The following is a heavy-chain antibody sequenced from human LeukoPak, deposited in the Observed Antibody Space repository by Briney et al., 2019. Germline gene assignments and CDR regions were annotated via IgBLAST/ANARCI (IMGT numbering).Heavy chain of an antibody. V-gene: IGHV3-30*04. J-gene: IGHJ4*02. D-gene: IGHD6-19*01. CDR3: AAGYSSGWPFDY. Sequence: PGGSLRLSCAASGFTFGSYAMHWVRQAPGKGLEWVAVISYDGSNKYYADSVKGRFTISRDNSKNTLYLQMNSLRAEDTAVYYCAAGYSSGWPFDYWGQGTLVTVSS. CDR1: GFTFGSYA. CDR2: ISYDGSNK.